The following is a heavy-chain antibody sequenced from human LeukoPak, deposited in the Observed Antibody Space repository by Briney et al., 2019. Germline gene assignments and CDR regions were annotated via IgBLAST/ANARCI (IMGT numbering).Heavy chain of an antibody. D-gene: IGHD3-10*01. CDR3: ARDLGPTMVRGVNPWFDP. V-gene: IGHV3-74*01. CDR1: GFTFSSYW. Sequence: GGSLRLSCAASGFTFSSYWMHWVRQAPGKGLVWVSRINSDGSSTSYAGSVKGRFTISRDNAKNTLYLQMNSLRAEDTAVYYCARDLGPTMVRGVNPWFDPWGQGTLVTVSS. CDR2: INSDGSST. J-gene: IGHJ5*02.